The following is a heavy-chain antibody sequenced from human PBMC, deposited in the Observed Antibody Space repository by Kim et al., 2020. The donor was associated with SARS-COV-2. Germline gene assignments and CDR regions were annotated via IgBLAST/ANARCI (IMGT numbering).Heavy chain of an antibody. J-gene: IGHJ6*02. CDR3: AKDFKSHYYYYGMDV. CDR1: GFTFSSYA. Sequence: GGSLRLSCAASGFTFSSYAMSWVRQAPGKGLEWVSAISGSGGSTYYADSVKGRFTISRDNSKNTLYLQMNSLRAEDTAVYYCAKDFKSHYYYYGMDVWGQGTTVTVSS. V-gene: IGHV3-23*01. CDR2: ISGSGGST.